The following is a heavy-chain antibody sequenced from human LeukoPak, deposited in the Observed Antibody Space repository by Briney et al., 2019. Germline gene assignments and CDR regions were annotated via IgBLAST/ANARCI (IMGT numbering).Heavy chain of an antibody. J-gene: IGHJ5*02. Sequence: SETLSLTCTVSGGSISYYYWSWIRQPPGKGLGWLGYIYYSGSTKYNPSLKSRVTISVDTSKNQFSLKLSSVTAADTAVYYCARLFSGSYATWGQGTLVTVSS. V-gene: IGHV4-59*08. CDR3: ARLFSGSYAT. D-gene: IGHD1-26*01. CDR1: GGSISYYY. CDR2: IYYSGST.